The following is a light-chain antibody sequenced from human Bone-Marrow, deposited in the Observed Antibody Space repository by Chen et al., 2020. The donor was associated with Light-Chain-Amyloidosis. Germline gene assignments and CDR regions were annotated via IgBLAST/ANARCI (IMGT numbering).Light chain of an antibody. Sequence: SCELIQPPSVAVSPGQTARITCSGDDLPTKYAYWYQQKPGQAPVLVIHRDTERPSGISERFSGSSSGTTATLTISGVQAEDEADYHCQSADSSGTYEVIFGGGTKLTVL. CDR3: QSADSSGTYEVI. V-gene: IGLV3-25*03. CDR2: RDT. J-gene: IGLJ2*01. CDR1: DLPTKY.